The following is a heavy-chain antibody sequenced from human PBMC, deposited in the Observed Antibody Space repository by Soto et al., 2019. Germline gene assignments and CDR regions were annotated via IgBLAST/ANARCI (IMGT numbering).Heavy chain of an antibody. Sequence: PSETRSLTCSVSAGSISSYYWGCIRQRPGKGVESTAYIYHSGSTHYKPSLKRRVTIPADTSKKQLSLKLSSVSAADTAVYYCARVFLGYPDYWGKGTLVAVSS. D-gene: IGHD2-2*03. CDR2: IYHSGST. CDR3: ARVFLGYPDY. CDR1: AGSISSYY. V-gene: IGHV4-59*01. J-gene: IGHJ4*02.